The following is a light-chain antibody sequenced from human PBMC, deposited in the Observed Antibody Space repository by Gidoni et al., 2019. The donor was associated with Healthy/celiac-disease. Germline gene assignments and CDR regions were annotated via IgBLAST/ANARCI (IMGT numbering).Light chain of an antibody. CDR3: QQSYSTPPYT. Sequence: DIQLTQSPSSLSASVGDRVTITCRASQSISSYLNWYQQNPGKAPKLLIYAASSLQSGVPSRFSGSGSGKDFTLTISSLQPEEFATYYCQQSYSTPPYTFGQGTKLEIK. CDR2: AAS. CDR1: QSISSY. J-gene: IGKJ2*01. V-gene: IGKV1-39*01.